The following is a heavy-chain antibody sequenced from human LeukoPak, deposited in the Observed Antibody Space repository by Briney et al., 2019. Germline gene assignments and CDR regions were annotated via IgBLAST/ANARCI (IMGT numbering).Heavy chain of an antibody. CDR3: ARDNEFCTGGTCRLDF. CDR2: ISNDGSST. Sequence: GGSLRLSCASSGFTFSFYWMHWVRQAPGKGLVWVSRISNDGSSTSYAGSVKGRFTISRDNAKNTLYLQMNGLRAEDTAVYYCARDNEFCTGGTCRLDFWGQGALVTVSS. CDR1: GFTFSFYW. J-gene: IGHJ4*02. V-gene: IGHV3-74*01. D-gene: IGHD2-15*01.